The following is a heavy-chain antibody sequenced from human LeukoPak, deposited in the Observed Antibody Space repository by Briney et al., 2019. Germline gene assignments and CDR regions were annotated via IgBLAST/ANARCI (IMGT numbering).Heavy chain of an antibody. CDR2: IRYDGSNK. V-gene: IGHV3-30*02. CDR3: APEYNWNYGPGYNWFDP. J-gene: IGHJ5*02. CDR1: GFTFSSYG. Sequence: GGSLRLSCAASGFTFSSYGMHWVRQAPGKGLEWVAFIRYDGSNKYYADSVKGRFTISRDNSKNTLYLQMNSLRAEDTAVYYCAPEYNWNYGPGYNWFDPWGQGTLVTVSS. D-gene: IGHD1-7*01.